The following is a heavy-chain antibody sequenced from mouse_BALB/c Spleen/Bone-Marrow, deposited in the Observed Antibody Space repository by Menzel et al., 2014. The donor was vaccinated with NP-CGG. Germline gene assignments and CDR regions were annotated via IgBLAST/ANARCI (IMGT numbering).Heavy chain of an antibody. CDR1: GFTFSSYG. CDR2: ISNGGTFT. CDR3: SRRQSGNYAMDY. V-gene: IGHV5-6*01. J-gene: IGHJ4*01. Sequence: EVQLQQSGGDLVKPGGSLKLSCAASGFTFSSYGFFWVRRTPDKRLEWVATISNGGTFTYYPDSVKGRFTISRDNAKNTLYLQMSSLKSEDTAMHYCSRRQSGNYAMDYWGQGTSVTVSS.